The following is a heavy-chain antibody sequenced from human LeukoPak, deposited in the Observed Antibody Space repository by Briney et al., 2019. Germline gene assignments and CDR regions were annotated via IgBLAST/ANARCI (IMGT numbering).Heavy chain of an antibody. Sequence: GGSLRLSCAASGFTFSTYGMSWVRQAPGKGLEWVSAISGSGGSTYYADSVKGRFTISRDNSKNTLYLQMNSLRAEDTAVYYCAKSPRGGSGSYRFDYWGQGTLVTVSS. CDR2: ISGSGGST. V-gene: IGHV3-23*01. CDR3: AKSPRGGSGSYRFDY. D-gene: IGHD3-10*01. CDR1: GFTFSTYG. J-gene: IGHJ4*02.